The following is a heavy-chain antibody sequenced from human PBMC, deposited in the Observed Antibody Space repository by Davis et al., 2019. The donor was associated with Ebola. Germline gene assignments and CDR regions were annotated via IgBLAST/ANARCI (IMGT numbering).Heavy chain of an antibody. Sequence: AASVKVSCKASGGTFSSYAISWVRQAPGQGLEWMGGIIPIFGTANYAQKFQGRVTITADKSTSTAYMELSSLRSEDTAVYYCARDARYFDWDPEGYFDLWGRGTLVTVSS. V-gene: IGHV1-69*06. J-gene: IGHJ2*01. CDR2: IIPIFGTA. CDR1: GGTFSSYA. CDR3: ARDARYFDWDPEGYFDL. D-gene: IGHD3-9*01.